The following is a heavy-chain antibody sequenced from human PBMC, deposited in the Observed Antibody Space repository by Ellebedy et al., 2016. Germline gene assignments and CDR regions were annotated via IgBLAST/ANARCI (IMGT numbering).Heavy chain of an antibody. Sequence: SETLSLTCTVSGGSISSYYWTWIRQPPGKGLEWIGYIHYSGSTKTNPSLRSRVTISLDTSKNQFSLKLISVTAADTAVYYCARALVVGAIFDYWGQGTLVTVSS. CDR2: IHYSGST. V-gene: IGHV4-59*01. J-gene: IGHJ4*02. CDR1: GGSISSYY. D-gene: IGHD1-26*01. CDR3: ARALVVGAIFDY.